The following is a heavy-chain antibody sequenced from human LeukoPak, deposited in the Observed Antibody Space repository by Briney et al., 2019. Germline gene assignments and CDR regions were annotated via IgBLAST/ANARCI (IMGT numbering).Heavy chain of an antibody. D-gene: IGHD3-3*01. Sequence: SETLSLTCAVYGGSFSGYYWSWIRQPPGRGLEWIGEINHSGSTNYNPSLKSRVTISLDTSKNQFSLKLSSVTAADTAVYYCARSENYDFWSGYYIGHWGQGTLVTVSS. CDR3: ARSENYDFWSGYYIGH. CDR1: GGSFSGYY. CDR2: INHSGST. V-gene: IGHV4-34*01. J-gene: IGHJ4*02.